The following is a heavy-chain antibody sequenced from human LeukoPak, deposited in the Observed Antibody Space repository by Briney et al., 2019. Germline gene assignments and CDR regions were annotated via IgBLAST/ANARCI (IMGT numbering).Heavy chain of an antibody. CDR1: GFTFSSYG. Sequence: GGSLRLSCAASGFTFSSYGMHWVRQAPGKGLEWVGRSRDKGNSYATAYAASVRGRFTISRDDSKNSLYLQMNSLKIEDTAVYYCTKLARAPRDFDYWGQGTLVTVSS. J-gene: IGHJ4*01. V-gene: IGHV3-72*01. CDR2: SRDKGNSYAT. CDR3: TKLARAPRDFDY. D-gene: IGHD3-10*01.